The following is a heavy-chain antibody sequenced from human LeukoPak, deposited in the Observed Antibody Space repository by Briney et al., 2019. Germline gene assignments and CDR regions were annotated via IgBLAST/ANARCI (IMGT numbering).Heavy chain of an antibody. J-gene: IGHJ4*02. V-gene: IGHV3-21*01. Sequence: GGALRLSCAASGFTFRSYSMNWVRQAPGKGLEWVSAIDPSSTYIYYADSVKGRFTISRDNAENSLYLQMNSLRVEDTAVYYCARAPTVLVGYCSSSSCQADYWGQGTLVTVSS. CDR3: ARAPTVLVGYCSSSSCQADY. CDR2: IDPSSTYI. CDR1: GFTFRSYS. D-gene: IGHD2-2*01.